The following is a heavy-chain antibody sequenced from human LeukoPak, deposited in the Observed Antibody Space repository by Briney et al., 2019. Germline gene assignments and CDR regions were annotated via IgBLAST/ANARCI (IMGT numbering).Heavy chain of an antibody. CDR1: GGSISSYY. CDR3: AREMSVTDAFDI. CDR2: IYTSGST. Sequence: PSETLSPTCTVSGGSISSYYWSWIRQPAGKGLEWIGRIYTSGSTNYNPSLKSRVTMSVDTSKNQFSLRLSSVTAADTAVYYCAREMSVTDAFDIWGQGTMVTVSS. J-gene: IGHJ3*02. V-gene: IGHV4-4*07.